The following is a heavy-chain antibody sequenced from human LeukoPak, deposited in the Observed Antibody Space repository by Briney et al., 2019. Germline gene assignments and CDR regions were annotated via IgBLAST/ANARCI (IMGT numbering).Heavy chain of an antibody. CDR3: ARDLPMVTSSYYYGMDV. D-gene: IGHD5-18*01. CDR2: ISSNGGRT. Sequence: PGGSLRLSCAASGFTFSSYAMHWVRQAPGKGLEYVSAISSNGGRTYYANSVKGRFTISRDNSKNTLYLQMGSLRAEDMAVYYCARDLPMVTSSYYYGMDVWGQGTTVTVSS. CDR1: GFTFSSYA. J-gene: IGHJ6*02. V-gene: IGHV3-64*01.